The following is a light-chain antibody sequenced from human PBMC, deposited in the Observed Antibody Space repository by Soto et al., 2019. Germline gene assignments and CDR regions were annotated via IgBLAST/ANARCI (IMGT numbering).Light chain of an antibody. CDR3: QQYHTDWT. CDR1: ESISVW. V-gene: IGKV1-5*01. Sequence: DIQMTQSPSTLSASVGDRVTITCRASESISVWLAWYQQKPGQAPRLLISAVSNLASGVPSRFSGSTSGTEFTLTISGRQPDDFASYYCQQYHTDWTFGQGTKVEIK. J-gene: IGKJ1*01. CDR2: AVS.